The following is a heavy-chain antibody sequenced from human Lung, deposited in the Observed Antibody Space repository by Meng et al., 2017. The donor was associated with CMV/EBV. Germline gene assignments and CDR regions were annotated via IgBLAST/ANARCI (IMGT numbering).Heavy chain of an antibody. CDR3: ARDRGYSYGSLGMDV. Sequence: GESLKISCAASGFTVSSNYMSWVRQVPGKGLEWVSVIYSGGSTYYADSVKGRFTISRDNSKNTLYLQMNSLRAEDTAVYYCARDRGYSYGSLGMDVWGQGTXVTVSS. V-gene: IGHV3-53*01. D-gene: IGHD5-18*01. CDR2: IYSGGST. J-gene: IGHJ6*02. CDR1: GFTVSSNY.